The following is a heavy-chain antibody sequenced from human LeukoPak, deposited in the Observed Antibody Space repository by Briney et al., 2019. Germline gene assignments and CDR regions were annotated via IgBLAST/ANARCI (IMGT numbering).Heavy chain of an antibody. Sequence: GGSLRLSCAASGFTFNRYWMHWARQAPGKGRVWVSRIISDGSKTNYADSVEARFTISRDTAENTLYLQMDSLTAEDTAVYYCVSRNYGSSPFDYWGQGNLVTVSS. J-gene: IGHJ4*02. CDR1: GFTFNRYW. D-gene: IGHD4-17*01. CDR3: VSRNYGSSPFDY. CDR2: IISDGSKT. V-gene: IGHV3-74*01.